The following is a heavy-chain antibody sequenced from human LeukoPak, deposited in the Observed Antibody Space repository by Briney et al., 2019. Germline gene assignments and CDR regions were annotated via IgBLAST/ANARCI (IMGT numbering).Heavy chain of an antibody. CDR3: ARARYDSSGCLDY. Sequence: GGSLRLSCVSSGFTSSSYWMSWVRQAPGKGLEWLAHIKQDGNEKYYVESVKGRFSIARDNAKNSLYLQMNSLGAEDTAVYYCARARYDSSGCLDYWGQGTLVTVSS. D-gene: IGHD3-22*01. J-gene: IGHJ4*02. CDR1: GFTSSSYW. CDR2: IKQDGNEK. V-gene: IGHV3-7*01.